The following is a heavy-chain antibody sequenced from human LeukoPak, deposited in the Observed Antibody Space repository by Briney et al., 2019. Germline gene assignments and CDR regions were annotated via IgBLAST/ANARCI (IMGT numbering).Heavy chain of an antibody. CDR3: ARDGKQQLGFDY. V-gene: IGHV1-18*01. J-gene: IGHJ4*02. Sequence: ASVKVSCKASGHTFTSYGISWVRQAAGQGLEWMGWISAYNGKTNHAQNFQGRVTMTTDTSTSTAYMELRSLRSDDTAVYYCARDGKQQLGFDYWGQGTLVTVSS. CDR1: GHTFTSYG. D-gene: IGHD6-13*01. CDR2: ISAYNGKT.